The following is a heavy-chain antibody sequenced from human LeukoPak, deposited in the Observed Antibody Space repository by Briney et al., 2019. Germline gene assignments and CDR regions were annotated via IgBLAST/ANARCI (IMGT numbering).Heavy chain of an antibody. V-gene: IGHV3-21*01. J-gene: IGHJ3*02. Sequence: GGSLRLSCAASGFTFSSYSMNWVRQAPGKGLEWVSSISSSSSYIYYADSVKGRFTISRVNAKNSLYLQMNSLRAEDTAVYYCAIGGPTVTRWDAFDIWGQGTMVTVSS. CDR1: GFTFSSYS. CDR2: ISSSSSYI. CDR3: AIGGPTVTRWDAFDI. D-gene: IGHD4-17*01.